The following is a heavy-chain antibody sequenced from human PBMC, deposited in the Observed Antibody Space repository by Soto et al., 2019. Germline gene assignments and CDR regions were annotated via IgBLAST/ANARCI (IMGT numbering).Heavy chain of an antibody. D-gene: IGHD3-22*01. CDR1: GFTFSSYE. V-gene: IGHV3-48*03. J-gene: IGHJ6*02. Sequence: EVQLVESGGGLVQPGGSLRLSCAASGFTFSSYEMNWVRQAPVKGLEWVSYISSGGSTIYYADSGKGRFTISRDNAKNSLYLQMNSLRAEDTAVYYCARGVYYYDSSGYYSDYYGMDVWGPGTTVTVSS. CDR2: ISSGGSTI. CDR3: ARGVYYYDSSGYYSDYYGMDV.